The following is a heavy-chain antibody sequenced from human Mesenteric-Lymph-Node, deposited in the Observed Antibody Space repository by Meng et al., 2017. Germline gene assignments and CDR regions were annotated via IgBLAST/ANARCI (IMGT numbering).Heavy chain of an antibody. Sequence: GESLKISCAASGFTFSNYGMQWVRQAPGAGLEWVAVIWYDGSHKYYADSVKGRFTVSRDQSKDTLYLQMNSLRADDTAVYYCARDNYGGTLDYWGQGTLVTVSS. J-gene: IGHJ4*02. CDR2: IWYDGSHK. CDR3: ARDNYGGTLDY. V-gene: IGHV3-33*01. CDR1: GFTFSNYG. D-gene: IGHD4-23*01.